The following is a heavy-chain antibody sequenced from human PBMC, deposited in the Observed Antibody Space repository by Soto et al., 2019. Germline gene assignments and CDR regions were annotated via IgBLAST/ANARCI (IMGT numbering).Heavy chain of an antibody. CDR2: IYYTGRT. Sequence: ETLSLTLTVSGGSVSSGIYYWSWIRQPPGKRLEWIGYIYYTGRTNHNPSLKSRVIMSVDTSKNQFSLKLSSVTAADTAVYYCAREPDYGSYFDYWGQGTLVTVSS. V-gene: IGHV4-61*01. D-gene: IGHD3-16*01. J-gene: IGHJ4*02. CDR3: AREPDYGSYFDY. CDR1: GGSVSSGIYY.